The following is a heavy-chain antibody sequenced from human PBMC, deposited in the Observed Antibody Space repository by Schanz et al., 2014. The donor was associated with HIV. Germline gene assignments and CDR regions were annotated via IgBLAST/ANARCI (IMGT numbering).Heavy chain of an antibody. CDR3: ARDYYAYSREGPWGS. CDR1: GFTFSSYA. D-gene: IGHD3-10*01. J-gene: IGHJ5*02. CDR2: ISGRGANT. V-gene: IGHV3-23*04. Sequence: VQLVESGGGVVQPGRSLRLSCAASGFTFSSYAMNWVRQAPGKGLEWVSTISGRGANTFFADSVKGRFNISRDNSKNTVFLHMHNLRADDTAVYYCARDYYAYSREGPWGSWGQGTPVTVSS.